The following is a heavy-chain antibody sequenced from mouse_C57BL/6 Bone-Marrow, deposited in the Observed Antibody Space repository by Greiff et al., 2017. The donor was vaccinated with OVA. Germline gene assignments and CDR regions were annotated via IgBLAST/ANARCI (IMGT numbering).Heavy chain of an antibody. CDR1: GYSFTGYS. CDR3: ARWAQATPLDY. CDR2: INPSTGGT. J-gene: IGHJ2*01. D-gene: IGHD3-2*02. Sequence: VQLQQSGPELVKPGASVKISCKASGYSFTGYSMNWVKQSPEKSLEWIGEINPSTGGTTYNQKFKAKATLTVDKSSSTAYMQLKSLTSDDSAVYYCARWAQATPLDYWGQGTTLTVSS. V-gene: IGHV1-42*01.